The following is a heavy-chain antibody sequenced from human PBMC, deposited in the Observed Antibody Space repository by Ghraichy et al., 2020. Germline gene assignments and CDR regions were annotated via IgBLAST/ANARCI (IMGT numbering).Heavy chain of an antibody. J-gene: IGHJ3*02. V-gene: IGHV4-4*02. CDR2: IYHSGST. D-gene: IGHD3/OR15-3a*01. Sequence: SETLSLTCAASGGSISSTNWWTWVRQPPGKGLEWIGEIYHSGSTNYNPSLESRVTISLDKSENQFSLILNSVTAADTAVYYCAKERPTWTHAFDIWGQGTMVTVSS. CDR3: AKERPTWTHAFDI. CDR1: GGSISSTNW.